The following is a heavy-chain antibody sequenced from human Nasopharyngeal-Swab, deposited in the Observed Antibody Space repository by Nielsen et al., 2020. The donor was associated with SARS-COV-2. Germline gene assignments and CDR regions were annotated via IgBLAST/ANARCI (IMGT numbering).Heavy chain of an antibody. CDR2: IGDKDHNYAT. V-gene: IGHV3-73*01. CDR3: TTDFYFDY. J-gene: IGHJ4*02. Sequence: VRRAPGKGLEWLGRIGDKDHNYATTYGASVKGRFTISRDDSKNTAFLQMDSLKTEDTALYYCTTDFYFDYWGQGTLVTVSS.